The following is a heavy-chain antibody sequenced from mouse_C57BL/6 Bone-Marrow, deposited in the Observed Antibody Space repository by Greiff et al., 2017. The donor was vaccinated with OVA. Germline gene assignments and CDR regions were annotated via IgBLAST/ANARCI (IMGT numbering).Heavy chain of an antibody. J-gene: IGHJ1*03. CDR3: ARFDYDGYFDV. Sequence: VQLQQSGAELMKPGASVKLSCKATGYTFTGYWIEWVKQRPGHGLEWIGEILPGSGSPTYHEKFKGKATFTADTSSNTAYMQLSSLTTEDSAIYYCARFDYDGYFDVWGTGTTVTVSS. CDR2: ILPGSGSP. D-gene: IGHD2-4*01. CDR1: GYTFTGYW. V-gene: IGHV1-9*01.